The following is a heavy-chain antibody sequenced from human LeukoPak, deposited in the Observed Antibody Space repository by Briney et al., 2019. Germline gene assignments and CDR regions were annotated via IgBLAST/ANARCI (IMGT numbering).Heavy chain of an antibody. J-gene: IGHJ3*02. CDR2: IYSGGST. CDR3: ASLAARPVYAFDI. V-gene: IGHV3-53*01. D-gene: IGHD6-6*01. Sequence: GGSLRLSCAASGFTVSSNYMSWVRQAPGKGLGRVSVIYSGGSTYYADSVKGRFTISRDNSKNTLYLQMNSLRAEDTAVYYCASLAARPVYAFDIWGQGTMVTVSS. CDR1: GFTVSSNY.